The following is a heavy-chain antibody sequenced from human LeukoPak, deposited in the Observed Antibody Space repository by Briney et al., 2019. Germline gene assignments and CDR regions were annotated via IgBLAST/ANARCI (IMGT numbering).Heavy chain of an antibody. Sequence: SETLSLTCTVSGGSISSYYWSWIRQPPGKGLEWIGYIYYSGSTNYNPSLKSRVTISVKTSKNQFSLKLSSVTAADTAVYYCARGFQRAAAYSWFDPWGQGTLVTVSS. CDR1: GGSISSYY. CDR2: IYYSGST. J-gene: IGHJ5*02. CDR3: ARGFQRAAAYSWFDP. V-gene: IGHV4-59*01. D-gene: IGHD6-13*01.